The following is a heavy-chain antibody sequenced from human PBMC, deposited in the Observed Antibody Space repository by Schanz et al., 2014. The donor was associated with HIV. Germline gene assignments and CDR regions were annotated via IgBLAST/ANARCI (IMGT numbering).Heavy chain of an antibody. J-gene: IGHJ6*02. D-gene: IGHD3-3*01. Sequence: VQLVESGGGLVQPGRSLRLSCAASGFTFDDYAMHWVRQAPGKGLEWVSGISWNSGSIGYADSVKGRFTISRDSSKNTVYLEMNSLRAEDTAVYYCARPDYDFWVDVWGQGTTVIVSS. V-gene: IGHV3-9*01. CDR2: ISWNSGSI. CDR1: GFTFDDYA. CDR3: ARPDYDFWVDV.